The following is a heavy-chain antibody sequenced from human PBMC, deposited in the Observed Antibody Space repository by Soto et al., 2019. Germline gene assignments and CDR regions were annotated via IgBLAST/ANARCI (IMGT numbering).Heavy chain of an antibody. CDR1: GGSLRNSV. CDR3: ARLGHPGH. V-gene: IGHV1-69*01. CDR2: VIPILGTA. Sequence: QVQLVQSGAEVKKPGSSVKVSCTASGGSLRNSVISWVRQAPAQRLEWMGGVIPILGTANYAQKFQGRVTMTADEATNTAYLDLSSLGPDDTAVYYCARLGHPGHWGPGTLVIVSS. J-gene: IGHJ4*02.